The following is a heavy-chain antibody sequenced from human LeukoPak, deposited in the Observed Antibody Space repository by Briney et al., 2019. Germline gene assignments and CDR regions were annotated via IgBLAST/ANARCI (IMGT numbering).Heavy chain of an antibody. Sequence: GGSLRLSCATSGFSFTDYPMNWVRQVTGKGLEWVSGIGRAGDTNYLGSVKGRFTISRENAKNSLYLQMNSLRAGDTAVYYCARGVPGGLDYWGQGTLVTVSS. V-gene: IGHV3-13*04. CDR2: IGRAGDT. CDR1: GFSFTDYP. J-gene: IGHJ4*02. D-gene: IGHD3-10*01. CDR3: ARGVPGGLDY.